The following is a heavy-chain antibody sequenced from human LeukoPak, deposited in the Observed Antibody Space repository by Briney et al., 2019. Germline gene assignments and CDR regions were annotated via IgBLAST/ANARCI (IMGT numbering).Heavy chain of an antibody. D-gene: IGHD1-7*01. J-gene: IGHJ3*02. V-gene: IGHV3-7*01. CDR3: ARGTSYDLRNYGEQYAFDI. CDR1: GFTFSTYW. Sequence: PGGSLRLSCEVSGFTFSTYWMSWVRQAPGKGLEWVTNIKEDGSEKFYVDSVRGRFTISRDSAKNSLYLQMNSLRAEDTALYYCARGTSYDLRNYGEQYAFDIWGQGTMVTVS. CDR2: IKEDGSEK.